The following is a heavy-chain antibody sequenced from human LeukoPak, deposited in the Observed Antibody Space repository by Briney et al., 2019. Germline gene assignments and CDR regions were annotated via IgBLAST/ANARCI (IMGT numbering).Heavy chain of an antibody. CDR1: GGSFSGYY. J-gene: IGHJ4*02. CDR2: INHSGST. V-gene: IGHV4-34*01. Sequence: PSETLSLTCAVYGGSFSGYYWSWIRQPPGKGLEWIGEINHSGSTNYNPSLKSRVTISVDTSKNQFSLKLSSVTAADTAVYYCARGRITIFGVVITFFDYWGQGTLVTVSS. CDR3: ARGRITIFGVVITFFDY. D-gene: IGHD3-3*01.